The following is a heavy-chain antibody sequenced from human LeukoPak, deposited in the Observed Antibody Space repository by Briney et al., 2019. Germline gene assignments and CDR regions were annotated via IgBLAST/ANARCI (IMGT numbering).Heavy chain of an antibody. J-gene: IGHJ5*02. CDR1: GYTFTRYG. CDR2: ISGYNGYT. CDR3: ARDEARYSFGYYPYWFDP. D-gene: IGHD3-22*01. Sequence: ASVKVSCKASGYTFTRYGISWVRQAPGQGLEWMGWISGYNGYTHYANNHQGRVTMTTDTSTSTAYMELRSLRSDDTAVYYCARDEARYSFGYYPYWFDPWGQGTLVTVSS. V-gene: IGHV1-18*01.